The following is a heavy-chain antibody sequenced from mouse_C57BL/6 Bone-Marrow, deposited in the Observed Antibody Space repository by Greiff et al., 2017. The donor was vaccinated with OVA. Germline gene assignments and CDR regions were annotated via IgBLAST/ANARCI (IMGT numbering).Heavy chain of an antibody. J-gene: IGHJ3*01. V-gene: IGHV14-2*02. Sequence: VQLQQSGAELVKPGASVKLSCKASGFNFKDSYMNWVKQRPEQGLEWIGRIDPEDGETKYAEKFKGKATITADTSSNTAYLQLSSLTAEDSAGYSCARFGWFAYWGQGTLVTVSA. CDR1: GFNFKDSY. CDR3: ARFGWFAY. CDR2: IDPEDGET.